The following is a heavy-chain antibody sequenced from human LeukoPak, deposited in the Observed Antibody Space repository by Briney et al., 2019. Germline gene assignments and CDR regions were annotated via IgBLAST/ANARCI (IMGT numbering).Heavy chain of an antibody. J-gene: IGHJ4*02. CDR3: ASHRGDYATGYFDY. V-gene: IGHV3-30*03. Sequence: PGRSLRLSCAASGLTFRNYGMHWVHQAPGKGLEWVAIISYDGSNKYYADSVRGRFTISKDNSQNTLYLQMNSLRAEDTAVYYCASHRGDYATGYFDYWGQGTLVTVSS. D-gene: IGHD1-1*01. CDR1: GLTFRNYG. CDR2: ISYDGSNK.